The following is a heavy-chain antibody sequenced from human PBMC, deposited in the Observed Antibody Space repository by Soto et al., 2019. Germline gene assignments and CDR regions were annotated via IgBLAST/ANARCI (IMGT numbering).Heavy chain of an antibody. V-gene: IGHV1-18*01. CDR2: ISAYNGNT. D-gene: IGHD2-2*01. CDR1: GYTFTSYG. Sequence: GASVKVSCKASGYTFTSYGICWVRQAPGQGLEWMGWISAYNGNTNYAQKLQGRVTMTTDTSTSTAYMELRSLRSDDTAVYYCAREAVPSGGFGAFDIWGQGTMVPVPS. J-gene: IGHJ3*02. CDR3: AREAVPSGGFGAFDI.